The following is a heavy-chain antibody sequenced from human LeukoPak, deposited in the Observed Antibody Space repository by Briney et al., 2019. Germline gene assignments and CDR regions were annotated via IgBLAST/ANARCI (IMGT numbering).Heavy chain of an antibody. CDR2: INHSGST. Sequence: SETLSLTCAVYGGSFSGYYWSWIRQPPGKGLEWIGEINHSGSTNYNPSLKSRVTISVDTSKNQFSLKLSSVTAADTAVYYCAKDAKSGWSYFDYWGQGNLVTVSS. V-gene: IGHV4-34*01. D-gene: IGHD6-19*01. CDR1: GGSFSGYY. J-gene: IGHJ4*02. CDR3: AKDAKSGWSYFDY.